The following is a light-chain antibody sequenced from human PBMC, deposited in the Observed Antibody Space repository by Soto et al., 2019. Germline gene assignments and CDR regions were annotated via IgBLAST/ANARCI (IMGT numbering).Light chain of an antibody. J-gene: IGLJ1*01. V-gene: IGLV2-8*01. CDR3: SSHAGNNNYV. CDR2: AVT. Sequence: QSVLTQPPSASGSPGQSVAISCTGTSSDVGGQNYVSWYQQHPGKAPNLIIYAVTERPSGVPDRFSGSKSGNTASLTVSGLQTEDEADYYCSSHAGNNNYVFGPGTKVTVL. CDR1: SSDVGGQNY.